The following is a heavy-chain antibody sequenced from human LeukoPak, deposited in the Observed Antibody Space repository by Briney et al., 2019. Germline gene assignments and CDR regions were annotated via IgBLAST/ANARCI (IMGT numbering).Heavy chain of an antibody. CDR3: AKEGSSSFYYYYYMDV. CDR1: GFTFDDYA. CDR2: ISWNSGSI. J-gene: IGHJ6*03. D-gene: IGHD6-6*01. V-gene: IGHV3-9*01. Sequence: GGSLRLSCAASGFTFDDYAMHWVRQAPGKGLEWVSGISWNSGSIGYADSVKGRFTISRDNSKNTLYLQMNSLRAEDTAVYYCAKEGSSSFYYYYYMDVWGKGTTVTVSS.